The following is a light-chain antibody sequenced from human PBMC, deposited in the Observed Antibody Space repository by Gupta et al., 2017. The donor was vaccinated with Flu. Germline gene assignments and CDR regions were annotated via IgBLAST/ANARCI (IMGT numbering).Light chain of an antibody. Sequence: QSALTQPPSASGSPGQSVTISCTGTSSDVGGYNYVSWYQQHPGKAPKLMIYEVSKRPPGVPDRFSCSKSGNTASLTVSGLQAEDEADYYCSSYAGSNSSVVFGGGTKLTVL. CDR1: SSDVGGYNY. CDR2: EVS. V-gene: IGLV2-8*01. CDR3: SSYAGSNSSVV. J-gene: IGLJ2*01.